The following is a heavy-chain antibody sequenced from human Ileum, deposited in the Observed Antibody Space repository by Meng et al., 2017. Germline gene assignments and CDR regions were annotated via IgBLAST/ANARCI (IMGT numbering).Heavy chain of an antibody. CDR1: GYTFTDYF. D-gene: IGHD3-3*02. V-gene: IGHV1-2*06. Sequence: QVRLVQSVAEAKKPGASLKVSCKASGYTFTDYFVHWVRQAPGQGLEWMGRINPKSGATAYAQKFEGRVTVTSDTSISTAYLDLISLTSDDTALYYCVRSNIFGWNPRDHWGQGTLVTVSS. CDR3: VRSNIFGWNPRDH. CDR2: INPKSGAT. J-gene: IGHJ4*02.